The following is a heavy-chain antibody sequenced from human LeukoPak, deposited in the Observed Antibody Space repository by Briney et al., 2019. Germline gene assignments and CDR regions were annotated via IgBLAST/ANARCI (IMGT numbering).Heavy chain of an antibody. CDR1: GGSISSYY. CDR3: ASGGSWPAYYYGMDV. J-gene: IGHJ6*02. Sequence: SETLSLTCTVSGGSISSYYWSWIRQPPGKGLEWIGYIYYSGSTNYNPSLKSRVTISVDTSKNQFSLKLSSVTAADTAVYYCASGGSWPAYYYGMDVWGQGTTVTVSS. V-gene: IGHV4-59*01. D-gene: IGHD2-15*01. CDR2: IYYSGST.